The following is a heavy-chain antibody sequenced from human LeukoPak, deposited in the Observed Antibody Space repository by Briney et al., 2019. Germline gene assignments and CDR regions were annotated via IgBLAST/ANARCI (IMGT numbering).Heavy chain of an antibody. CDR2: IIPIFGTA. CDR1: GGTFSSYA. V-gene: IGHV1-69*13. J-gene: IGHJ5*02. CDR3: ARSYCTNGVCHIHDYWFDP. Sequence: XVKVSCKASGGTFSSYAISWVRQAPGQGLEWMGGIIPIFGTANYAQKFQGRVTITADESTSTAYMELSSLRSEDTAVYYCARSYCTNGVCHIHDYWFDPWGQGTLVTVSS. D-gene: IGHD2-8*01.